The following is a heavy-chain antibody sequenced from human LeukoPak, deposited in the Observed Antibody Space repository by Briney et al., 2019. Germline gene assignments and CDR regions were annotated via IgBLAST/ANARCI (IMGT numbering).Heavy chain of an antibody. Sequence: SETLSLTCAVYGGSFSGYYWSWIRQPPGKGLEWIGEINHSGSTNYNPSLKSRVTISVDTSKNQFSLKLSSVTPADTAVYYCARAPNWGTNYWGQGTLVTVSS. V-gene: IGHV4-34*01. CDR1: GGSFSGYY. CDR2: INHSGST. CDR3: ARAPNWGTNY. D-gene: IGHD7-27*01. J-gene: IGHJ4*02.